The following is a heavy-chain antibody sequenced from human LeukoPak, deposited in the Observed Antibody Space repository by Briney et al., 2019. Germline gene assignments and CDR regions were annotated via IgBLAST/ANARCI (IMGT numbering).Heavy chain of an antibody. Sequence: GGSLRLSCAASGFTVSSNYMSWVRQAPGKGLEWVSVIYSGGSTYYADSAKGRFTISRDNSKNTLYLQMNSLRAEDTAVYYCARDSDGDAFDIWGQGTMVTVSS. D-gene: IGHD5-24*01. CDR2: IYSGGST. CDR3: ARDSDGDAFDI. CDR1: GFTVSSNY. J-gene: IGHJ3*02. V-gene: IGHV3-53*01.